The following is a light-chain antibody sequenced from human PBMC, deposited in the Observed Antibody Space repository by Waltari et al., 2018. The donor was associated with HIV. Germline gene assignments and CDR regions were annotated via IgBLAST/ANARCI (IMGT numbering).Light chain of an antibody. Sequence: QSALTQPPSASGSPGQSVTIPCTGTRSDVGGYNYVSWYQQRPGKAPKPMIYAVSKRPSGVPDRFSGSKSGNTASLTVSGLQAEDEADYYCSSYAGSNNLVFGGGTKLTVL. J-gene: IGLJ2*01. CDR2: AVS. CDR3: SSYAGSNNLV. CDR1: RSDVGGYNY. V-gene: IGLV2-8*01.